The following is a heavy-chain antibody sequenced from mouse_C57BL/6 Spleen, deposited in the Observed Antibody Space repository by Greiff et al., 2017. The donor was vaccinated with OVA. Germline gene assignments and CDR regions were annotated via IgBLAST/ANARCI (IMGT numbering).Heavy chain of an antibody. Sequence: QVQLQQSGAELVRPGASVKLSCKASGYTFTDYYINWVKQRPGQGLEWIARIYPGSGNTYYNEKFKGKATLTAEKSSSTAYMQLSSLTSEDSAVYFCARRGGFRAMDYWGQGTSVTVSS. V-gene: IGHV1-76*01. J-gene: IGHJ4*01. CDR1: GYTFTDYY. CDR2: IYPGSGNT. CDR3: ARRGGFRAMDY.